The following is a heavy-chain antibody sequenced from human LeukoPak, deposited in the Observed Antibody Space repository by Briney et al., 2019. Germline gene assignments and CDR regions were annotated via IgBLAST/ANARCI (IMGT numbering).Heavy chain of an antibody. Sequence: GGSLRLSCAASGFTVSSNYMSWVRQAPGKGLEWVSVIYSGGSTYYADSVKGRFTISRDNSKNTLFLQMNSLRDEDTAVYYCASLDRVGYGSGSPRDYYYYYYYMDVWGKGTTVTVSS. CDR1: GFTVSSNY. D-gene: IGHD3-10*01. CDR2: IYSGGST. J-gene: IGHJ6*03. CDR3: ASLDRVGYGSGSPRDYYYYYYYMDV. V-gene: IGHV3-53*01.